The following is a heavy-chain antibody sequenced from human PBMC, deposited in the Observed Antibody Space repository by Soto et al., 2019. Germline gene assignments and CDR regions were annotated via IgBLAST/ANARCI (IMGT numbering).Heavy chain of an antibody. Sequence: PSETLSLTCTVSGGSISSYYWSWIRQPPGKGLEWIGYIYYSGSTNYSPSLKSRVTISVDTSKNQFSLKLSSVTAADTAVYYCASNIVAKTNAFDIWGQGTMVTVSS. CDR2: IYYSGST. CDR1: GGSISSYY. CDR3: ASNIVAKTNAFDI. V-gene: IGHV4-59*01. J-gene: IGHJ3*02. D-gene: IGHD5-12*01.